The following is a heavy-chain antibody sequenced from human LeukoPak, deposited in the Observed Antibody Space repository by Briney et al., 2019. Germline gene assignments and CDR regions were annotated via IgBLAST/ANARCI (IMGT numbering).Heavy chain of an antibody. CDR1: GGSFSGYY. CDR3: ARQATKVYFDY. J-gene: IGHJ4*02. D-gene: IGHD1-1*01. V-gene: IGHV4-34*01. CDR2: INHSGST. Sequence: SETLSLTCAVYGGSFSGYYWSWIRQPPGKGLEWIGEINHSGSTNYNPSLKSRVTISVDTSKNQFSLKLSSVTAADTAVYYCARQATKVYFDYWGQGTLVTVSS.